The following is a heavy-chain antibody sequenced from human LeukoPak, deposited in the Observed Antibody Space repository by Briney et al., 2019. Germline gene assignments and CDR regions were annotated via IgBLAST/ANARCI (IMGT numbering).Heavy chain of an antibody. V-gene: IGHV3-23*01. CDR3: AKDLGTMVRGVITQLPDY. CDR2: ISGSGGST. Sequence: GGSLRLSRAASGFTFSSYAMSWVRQAPGKGLEWVSAISGSGGSTYYADSVKGRFTISRDNSKNTLYLQMNSLRAEDTAVYYCAKDLGTMVRGVITQLPDYWGQGTLVTVSS. D-gene: IGHD3-10*01. CDR1: GFTFSSYA. J-gene: IGHJ4*02.